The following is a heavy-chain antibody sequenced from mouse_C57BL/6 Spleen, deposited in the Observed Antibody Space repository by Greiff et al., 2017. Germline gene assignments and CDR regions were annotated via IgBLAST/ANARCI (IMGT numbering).Heavy chain of an antibody. CDR3: ALAGNDYDWYFDV. Sequence: VQLQQPGAELVKPGASVKLSCKASCYTFTSYWMHWVKQRPGRGLEWIGRIDPNSGGTKYNEKFKSKATLTVDKPSSTAYMQLSSRTSEDAAVDYCALAGNDYDWYFDVWGTGTTVTVSS. CDR2: IDPNSGGT. D-gene: IGHD2-4*01. CDR1: CYTFTSYW. V-gene: IGHV1-72*01. J-gene: IGHJ1*03.